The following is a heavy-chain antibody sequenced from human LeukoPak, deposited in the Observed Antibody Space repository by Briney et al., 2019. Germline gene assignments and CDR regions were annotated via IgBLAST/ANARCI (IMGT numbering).Heavy chain of an antibody. CDR1: GFTFSHYG. CDR2: IWSDGTNK. J-gene: IGHJ4*02. V-gene: IGHV3-33*06. Sequence: PGRSLTLSCAASGFTFSHYGMHWVRQAPGKGLEWVAVIWSDGTNKYYADSVKGRFTIYRDDSQNRVFLQMNSLRAEDTALYHCAKDAQRGFDYSNSLEYWGQGALVSVSS. D-gene: IGHD4-11*01. CDR3: AKDAQRGFDYSNSLEY.